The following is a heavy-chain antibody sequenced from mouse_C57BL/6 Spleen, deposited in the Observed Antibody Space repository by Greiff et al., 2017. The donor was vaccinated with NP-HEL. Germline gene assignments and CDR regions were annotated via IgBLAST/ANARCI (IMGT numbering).Heavy chain of an antibody. CDR1: GYTFTSYW. CDR2: IYPSDSET. Sequence: VQLQQSGAELVRLGSSVKLSCKASGYTFTSYWMDWVKQRPGQGLEWIGNIYPSDSETHYNQKFKDKATLTVDKSSSTAYMQLSSLTSEDSAVYYCARGYYGSPFAYWGQVTLVTVSA. J-gene: IGHJ3*01. CDR3: ARGYYGSPFAY. D-gene: IGHD1-1*01. V-gene: IGHV1-61*01.